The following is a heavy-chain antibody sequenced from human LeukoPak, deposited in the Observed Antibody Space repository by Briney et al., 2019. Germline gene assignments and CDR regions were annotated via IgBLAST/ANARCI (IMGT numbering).Heavy chain of an antibody. Sequence: ASVKVSCKASGCTFTGYSINWVRQAPGQGLEWMGRIIPSIGGTNYAQKFQGRVTITTDESTSTAFMELSSLKPDDTAVYYCAKNLHGDDGYGAGGNWGQGTLVTASP. V-gene: IGHV1-2*06. CDR2: IIPSIGGT. CDR3: AKNLHGDDGYGAGGN. D-gene: IGHD5-24*01. CDR1: GCTFTGYS. J-gene: IGHJ4*02.